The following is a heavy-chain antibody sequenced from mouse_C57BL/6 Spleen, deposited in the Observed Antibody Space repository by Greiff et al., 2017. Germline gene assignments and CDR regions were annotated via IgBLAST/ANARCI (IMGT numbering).Heavy chain of an antibody. V-gene: IGHV1-59*01. J-gene: IGHJ2*01. CDR1: GYTFTSYW. CDR2: IDPSDSYT. Sequence: QVQLQQPGAELVRPGTSVKLSCKASGYTFTSYWMHWVKQRPGQGLEWIGVIDPSDSYTNYNQKFKGKATLTVDTSSSTAYMQLSSLTSEDSAVYYCARPHSYYLDYWGQGTTLTVSS. CDR3: ARPHSYYLDY.